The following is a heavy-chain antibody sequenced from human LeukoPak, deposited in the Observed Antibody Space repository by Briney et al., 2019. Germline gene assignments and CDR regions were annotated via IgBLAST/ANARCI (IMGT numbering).Heavy chain of an antibody. CDR2: IWYDGSNK. Sequence: GRSLRLSCAASGFTFSSYGMPWVRQAPGKGLEWVAVIWYDGSNKYYADSVKGRFTISRDNSKNTLYLQMNSLRAEDTAVYYCARDSGYYDSSGGDYWGQGTLVTVSS. V-gene: IGHV3-33*01. CDR3: ARDSGYYDSSGGDY. CDR1: GFTFSSYG. J-gene: IGHJ4*02. D-gene: IGHD3-22*01.